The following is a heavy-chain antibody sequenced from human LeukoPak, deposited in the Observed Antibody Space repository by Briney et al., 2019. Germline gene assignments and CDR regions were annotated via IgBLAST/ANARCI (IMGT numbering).Heavy chain of an antibody. J-gene: IGHJ4*02. CDR2: INTNTGNP. CDR1: GYTFTSYA. Sequence: ASVKVSCKASGYTFTSYAMNWVRQAPGQGLEWMGWINTNTGNPTYAQGFTGRFVFSLDTSVSTAYLQISSLKAEDTAVYYCARAHEKELNPLYCSGGSCLVDYWGQGTLVTVSS. CDR3: ARAHEKELNPLYCSGGSCLVDY. D-gene: IGHD2-15*01. V-gene: IGHV7-4-1*02.